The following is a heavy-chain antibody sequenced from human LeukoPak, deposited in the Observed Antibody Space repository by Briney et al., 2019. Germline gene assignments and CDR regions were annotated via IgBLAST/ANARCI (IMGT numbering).Heavy chain of an antibody. CDR3: AREIDSGRFLPY. CDR1: GFTFSTYS. CDR2: IKSSGSDT. J-gene: IGHJ4*02. D-gene: IGHD3-10*01. V-gene: IGHV3-48*01. Sequence: PGGSLRLSCAASGFTFSTYSMNWVRQAPGKGLEWISYIKSSGSDTYYADSVKGRFTVSRDNAKNSLYLQMNSLRAEDTAVYYCAREIDSGRFLPYWGQGALVTVSS.